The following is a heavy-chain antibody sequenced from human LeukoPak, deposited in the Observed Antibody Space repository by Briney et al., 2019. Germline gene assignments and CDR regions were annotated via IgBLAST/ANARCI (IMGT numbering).Heavy chain of an antibody. D-gene: IGHD6-13*01. Sequence: GGSLRLSCAASGFTFSSYAMSWVRQAPGKGLEWVSAISGSGGSTYYADSVKGRFTISRDDSKNTLYLQMNSLRAEDTAVYYCAKRQQQLVGGDYWGQGTLVTVSS. J-gene: IGHJ4*02. CDR3: AKRQQQLVGGDY. V-gene: IGHV3-23*01. CDR2: ISGSGGST. CDR1: GFTFSSYA.